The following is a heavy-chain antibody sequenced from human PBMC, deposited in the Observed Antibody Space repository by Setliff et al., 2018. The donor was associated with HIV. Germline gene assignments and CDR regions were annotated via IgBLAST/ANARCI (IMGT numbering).Heavy chain of an antibody. CDR1: GGTFRSYS. CDR2: IIPIFGKA. Sequence: SVKVSCKVSGGTFRSYSVNWVRQAPGQGLDWMGGIIPIFGKANYAEKFLGRVTITADESTSTAYMNLSSLRSEDTATYYCARAGHYDSSDYYYGKYWGQGTLVTVSS. J-gene: IGHJ4*02. V-gene: IGHV1-69*13. CDR3: ARAGHYDSSDYYYGKY. D-gene: IGHD3-22*01.